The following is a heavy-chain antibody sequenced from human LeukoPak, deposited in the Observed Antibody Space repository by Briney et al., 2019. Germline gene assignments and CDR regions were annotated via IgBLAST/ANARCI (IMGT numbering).Heavy chain of an antibody. CDR3: ARDGGSSGFDY. Sequence: ASVKVSCKASGYTFTSYDINWVRQAPGQGLEWMGWINPNSGGTNYAQKFRGRVTMTRDTSISTAYMELSRLRSDDTAVYYCARDGGSSGFDYWGQGTLVTVSS. CDR1: GYTFTSYD. V-gene: IGHV1-2*02. D-gene: IGHD6-6*01. CDR2: INPNSGGT. J-gene: IGHJ4*02.